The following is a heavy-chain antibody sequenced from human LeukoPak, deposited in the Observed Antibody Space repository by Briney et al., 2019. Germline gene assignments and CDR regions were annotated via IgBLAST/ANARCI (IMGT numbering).Heavy chain of an antibody. D-gene: IGHD3-3*01. J-gene: IGHJ4*02. CDR2: ISGSGGST. CDR3: AKDIGFLEWLFDY. Sequence: XYAXSWVRQAPGKGLEWVSAISGSGGSTYYADSVKGRFTISRDNSKNTLYLQMNSLRAEDTAVYYCAKDIGFLEWLFDYWGQGTLVTVSS. CDR1: XYA. V-gene: IGHV3-23*01.